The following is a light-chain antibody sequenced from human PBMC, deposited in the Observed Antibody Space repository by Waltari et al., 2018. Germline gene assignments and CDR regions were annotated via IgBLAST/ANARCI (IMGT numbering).Light chain of an antibody. J-gene: IGLJ2*01. CDR2: DTN. CDR3: LLSYSGARV. V-gene: IGLV7-46*01. CDR1: TGAVTSGHY. Sequence: QAVVTQEPSLPVSPGGTVTLTCGSSTGAVTSGHYPYWFQQKPGQAPRTLIYDTNNKHSWTPARFSGSLLGGKAALTLSGAQPEDEAEYYCLLSYSGARVFGGGTKLTVL.